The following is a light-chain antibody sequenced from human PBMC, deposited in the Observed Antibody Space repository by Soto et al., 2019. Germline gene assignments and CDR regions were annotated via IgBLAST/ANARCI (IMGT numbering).Light chain of an antibody. V-gene: IGLV2-14*03. CDR3: SSYTSTSTYV. J-gene: IGLJ1*01. CDR1: SSDIAGYDF. Sequence: QSALTQPASVSGSPGQSITISCTGTSSDIAGYDFVSWCQKYPGKAPKLMIYDVSNRPSGVSNRFSGSKSGNTASLTISGLQAEDEADYYCSSYTSTSTYVFGTGTKLTVL. CDR2: DVS.